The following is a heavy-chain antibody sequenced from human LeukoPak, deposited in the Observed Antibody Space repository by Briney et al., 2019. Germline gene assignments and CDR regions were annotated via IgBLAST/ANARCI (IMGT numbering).Heavy chain of an antibody. Sequence: PSETLSLTCAVYGGSFSGYYWSWIRQPPGKGLEWIGEINHSGSTNYNPSLKSRVTISVDTSKNQFSLKLSSVTAADTAVYYCARPRYYYGSGSRSLDYWGQGTLVTVSS. V-gene: IGHV4-34*01. D-gene: IGHD3-10*01. CDR3: ARPRYYYGSGSRSLDY. CDR2: INHSGST. J-gene: IGHJ4*02. CDR1: GGSFSGYY.